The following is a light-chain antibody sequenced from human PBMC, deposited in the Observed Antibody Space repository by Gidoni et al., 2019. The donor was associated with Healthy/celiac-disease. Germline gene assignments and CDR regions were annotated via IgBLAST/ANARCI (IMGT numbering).Light chain of an antibody. Sequence: EIVLTQSPATLSLSPGERATLSCRASQSVSSYLAWYQQKPGQAPRLLIYDASNRATGIPAMFSGSGSGTDFTLTISSLEPEDFAVYYCQQRSNWPGPFGGGTKVEIK. J-gene: IGKJ4*01. CDR1: QSVSSY. V-gene: IGKV3-11*01. CDR2: DAS. CDR3: QQRSNWPGP.